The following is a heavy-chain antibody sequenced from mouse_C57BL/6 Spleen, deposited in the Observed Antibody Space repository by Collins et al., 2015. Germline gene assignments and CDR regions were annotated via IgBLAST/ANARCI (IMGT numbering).Heavy chain of an antibody. CDR3: VRKGGFYGGYFDY. CDR1: GFSLTRYA. J-gene: IGHJ2*01. Sequence: QVQLKESGPGLVAPSQSLSITCTVSGFSLTRYAINWVRQPPGKGLEWLGVIWSGGGTNYNSPLQSRLSISKDNSKSQVFLKMNSPQTDDTARYYCVRKGGFYGGYFDYWGQGITLTVSS. CDR2: IWSGGGT. V-gene: IGHV2-9-1*01. D-gene: IGHD1-1*02.